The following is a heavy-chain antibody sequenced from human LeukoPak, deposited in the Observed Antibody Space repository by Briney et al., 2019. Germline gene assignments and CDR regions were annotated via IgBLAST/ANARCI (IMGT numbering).Heavy chain of an antibody. CDR2: IYHSGST. J-gene: IGHJ5*02. CDR1: GGSISSGGYS. Sequence: SETLSLTCAVSGGSISSGGYSWSWIRQPPGTGLEWLGYIYHSGSTYYNPSLKSRVTISVDRSKNQFSLRLTSVTAADTAVYYCAREGYYDSSGYNWFDPWGQGTLVTVSS. CDR3: AREGYYDSSGYNWFDP. V-gene: IGHV4-30-2*01. D-gene: IGHD3-22*01.